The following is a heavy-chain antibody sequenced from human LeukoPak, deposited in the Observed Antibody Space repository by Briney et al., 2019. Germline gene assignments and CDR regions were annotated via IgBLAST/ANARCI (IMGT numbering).Heavy chain of an antibody. J-gene: IGHJ4*02. Sequence: ASVKVSCKASGYTFTSYAMNWVRQAPGQGLEWMGWINPNSGGTNYAQKFQGRVTMTRDTSISTAYMELSRLRSDDTAVYYCARDLGYYDFWSGKAAGYFDYWGQGTLVTVSS. CDR2: INPNSGGT. CDR3: ARDLGYYDFWSGKAAGYFDY. CDR1: GYTFTSYA. D-gene: IGHD3-3*01. V-gene: IGHV1-2*02.